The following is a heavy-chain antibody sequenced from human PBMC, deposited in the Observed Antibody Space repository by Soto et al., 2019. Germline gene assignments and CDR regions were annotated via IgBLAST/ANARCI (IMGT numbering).Heavy chain of an antibody. CDR3: ARDTGYSSSWSISYYYYYYGMDV. CDR1: GFTFSSYG. J-gene: IGHJ6*02. V-gene: IGHV3-33*01. CDR2: IWYDGSNK. Sequence: GGSLRLSCAASGFTFSSYGMHWVRQAPGKGLEWVAVIWYDGSNKYYADSVKGRFTISRDNSKNTLYLQMNSLRAEDTAVYYCARDTGYSSSWSISYYYYYYGMDVWGQGTTVTVSS. D-gene: IGHD6-13*01.